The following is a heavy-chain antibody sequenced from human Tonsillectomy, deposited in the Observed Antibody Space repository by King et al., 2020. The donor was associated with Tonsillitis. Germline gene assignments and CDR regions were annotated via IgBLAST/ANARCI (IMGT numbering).Heavy chain of an antibody. J-gene: IGHJ1*01. CDR1: GYTFTGYY. Sequence: QLVQSGAEVKKPGASVKVSCKASGYTFTGYYMHWVRQTPGQGLEWMGWINPNSGGTNYAQKFQGRVTMTRDTSISTAYMELSRLRSDDTAVYYCARDRKAVAGFFQHWGQGTLVTVSS. D-gene: IGHD6-19*01. V-gene: IGHV1-2*02. CDR2: INPNSGGT. CDR3: ARDRKAVAGFFQH.